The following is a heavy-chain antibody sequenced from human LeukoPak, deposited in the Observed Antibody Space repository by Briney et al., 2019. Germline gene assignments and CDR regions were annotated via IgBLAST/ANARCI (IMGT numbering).Heavy chain of an antibody. J-gene: IGHJ4*02. V-gene: IGHV3-30*18. CDR2: ISYDGSNK. Sequence: GGSLRLSCAASGLIFSSYGMHWVRQAPGKGLEWVAVISYDGSNKYYADSVKGRFTISRDNSKNTLYLQMNSLRAEDTAVHYCAKDGYSGYDVFDYWGQGTLVTVSS. D-gene: IGHD5-12*01. CDR3: AKDGYSGYDVFDY. CDR1: GLIFSSYG.